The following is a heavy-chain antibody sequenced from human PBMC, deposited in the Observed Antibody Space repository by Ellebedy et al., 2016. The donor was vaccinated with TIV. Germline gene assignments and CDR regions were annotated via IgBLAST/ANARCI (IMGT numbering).Heavy chain of an antibody. V-gene: IGHV1-18*04. CDR3: ARDRDGSSSSDFQH. J-gene: IGHJ1*01. D-gene: IGHD6-6*01. CDR1: GYTFTTYG. CDR2: IGTYEGNT. Sequence: AASVKVSCKASGYTFTTYGITWVRQAPGQGPAWMGWIGTYEGNTKYAQKLQGRVTMTRDTSTSTAYMELRSLRSDDTAVYYCARDRDGSSSSDFQHWGPGTPVTVSS.